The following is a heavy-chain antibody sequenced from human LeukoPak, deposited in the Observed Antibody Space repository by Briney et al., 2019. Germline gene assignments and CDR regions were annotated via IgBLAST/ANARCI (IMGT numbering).Heavy chain of an antibody. Sequence: GGSLRLSCAASAFTFSSYSMNWVRQAPGKGLEWVSSISSGSSYRYYADSVKGRFTVSRDNANNTLYLQMNSLRAEDTAVYYCARDRDSSGWKGAFDIWGQGTMVTVSS. V-gene: IGHV3-21*01. CDR2: ISSGSSYR. CDR1: AFTFSSYS. CDR3: ARDRDSSGWKGAFDI. D-gene: IGHD6-19*01. J-gene: IGHJ3*02.